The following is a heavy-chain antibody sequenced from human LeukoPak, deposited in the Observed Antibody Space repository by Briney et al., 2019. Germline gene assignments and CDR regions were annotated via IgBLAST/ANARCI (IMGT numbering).Heavy chain of an antibody. CDR2: IYSGGTT. D-gene: IGHD1/OR15-1a*01. Sequence: PGGSLRLSCAASGLTVSSNYMAWVRQDPGKGLEWVSVIYSGGTTNYIDSVKGRFTISRDNSKNTLNFEMNSLRAEDTAVYYCATATNLGGYFDLWGRGTLVTVSS. J-gene: IGHJ2*01. CDR3: ATATNLGGYFDL. CDR1: GLTVSSNY. V-gene: IGHV3-53*01.